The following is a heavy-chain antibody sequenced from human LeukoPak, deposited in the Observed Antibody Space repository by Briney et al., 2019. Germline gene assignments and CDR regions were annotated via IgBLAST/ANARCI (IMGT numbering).Heavy chain of an antibody. V-gene: IGHV3-33*01. J-gene: IGHJ4*02. D-gene: IGHD6-19*01. CDR1: GFTFSSYG. CDR3: ARGQWLVQGDFDY. CDR2: IWYDGSNK. Sequence: GRSLRLPCAASGFTFSSYGMHWVRQAPGKGLEWVAVIWYDGSNKYYADSVKGRFTISRDNSKNTLYLQMNSLRAEDTAVYYCARGQWLVQGDFDYWGQGTLVTVSS.